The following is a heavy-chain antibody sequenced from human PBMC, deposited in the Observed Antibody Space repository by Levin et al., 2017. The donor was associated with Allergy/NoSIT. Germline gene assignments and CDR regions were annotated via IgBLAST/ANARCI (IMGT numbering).Heavy chain of an antibody. CDR1: GFTFSSYS. D-gene: IGHD6-13*01. CDR2: ISSSSSYI. CDR3: ARRMYSSSWYLGYFDY. Sequence: PSETLSLTCAASGFTFSSYSMNWVRQAPGKGLEWVSSISSSSSYIYYADSVKGRFTISRDNAKNSLYLQMNSLRAEDTAVYYCARRMYSSSWYLGYFDYWGQGTLVTVSS. V-gene: IGHV3-21*01. J-gene: IGHJ4*02.